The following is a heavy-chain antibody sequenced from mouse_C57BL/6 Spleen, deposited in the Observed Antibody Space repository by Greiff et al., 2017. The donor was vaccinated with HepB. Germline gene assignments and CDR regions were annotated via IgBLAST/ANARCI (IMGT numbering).Heavy chain of an antibody. Sequence: EVMLVESGGGLVKPGGSLKLSCAASGFTFSDYGMHWVRQAPEKGLEWVAYISSGSSTIYYADTVKGRFTISRDNAKNTLFLQMTSLRSKDTAMYYCARRGYYGSSYLDYWGQGTTLTVSS. V-gene: IGHV5-17*01. CDR3: ARRGYYGSSYLDY. D-gene: IGHD1-1*01. CDR1: GFTFSDYG. CDR2: ISSGSSTI. J-gene: IGHJ2*01.